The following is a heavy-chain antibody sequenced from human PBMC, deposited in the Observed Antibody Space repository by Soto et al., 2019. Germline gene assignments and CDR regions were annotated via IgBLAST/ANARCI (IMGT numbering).Heavy chain of an antibody. CDR3: GRARSSSTATYMDV. D-gene: IGHD4-17*01. Sequence: DVQVVESGGGLVQPGGSLRLSCTGSGFIFSDHYIDWARQAPGKGLEWIGCARDKTNSYSTAYGESVKGRFFVSRDDLRNSVYLQMNSLRSDDTAVYYCGRARSSSTATYMDVWGRGTTVIVSS. J-gene: IGHJ6*03. V-gene: IGHV3-72*01. CDR1: GFIFSDHY. CDR2: ARDKTNSYST.